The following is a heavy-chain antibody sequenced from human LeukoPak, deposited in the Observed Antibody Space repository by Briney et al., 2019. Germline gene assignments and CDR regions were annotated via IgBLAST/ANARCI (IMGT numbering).Heavy chain of an antibody. CDR1: GFTFSSYT. CDR2: ISGSGGYT. Sequence: PGGSLRLSCAASGFTFSSYTMSWVRQAPGKGLEWVSSISGSGGYTYYADSVKGRFTISRDNSKHTLYLQMNSLRADDTAVYYWAKGEYYYDSSGYSYYFDYWGQGTMVTVSS. D-gene: IGHD3-22*01. J-gene: IGHJ4*02. V-gene: IGHV3-23*01. CDR3: AKGEYYYDSSGYSYYFDY.